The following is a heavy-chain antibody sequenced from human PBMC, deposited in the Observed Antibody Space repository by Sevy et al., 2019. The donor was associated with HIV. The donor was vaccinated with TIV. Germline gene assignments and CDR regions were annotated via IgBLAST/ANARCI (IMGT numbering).Heavy chain of an antibody. Sequence: GGSLRLSCAASGFTFSSYGMHWVRQAPGKGLEWVAVISYDGSNKYYADSVKGRFTISRDNSKNTLYLQMNSLRAEDTAVYYCVKRGPAAAGTSYYYYGMDVWGQGTTVTVSS. D-gene: IGHD6-13*01. CDR1: GFTFSSYG. CDR3: VKRGPAAAGTSYYYYGMDV. J-gene: IGHJ6*02. V-gene: IGHV3-30*18. CDR2: ISYDGSNK.